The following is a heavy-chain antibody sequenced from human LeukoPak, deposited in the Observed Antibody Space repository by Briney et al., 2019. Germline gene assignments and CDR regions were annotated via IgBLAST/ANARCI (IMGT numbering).Heavy chain of an antibody. J-gene: IGHJ6*03. D-gene: IGHD5-12*01. CDR3: AKEAKSGDEIYYYYYMDV. CDR2: ISRSGSTK. V-gene: IGHV3-48*04. CDR1: GFTFSSYA. Sequence: PGGSLRLSCAASGFTFSSYAMSWVRQAPGKGLEWVSSISRSGSTKYYADSVKGRFTISRDNSKNSLYLQMNSLRAEDTALYYCAKEAKSGDEIYYYYYMDVWGKGTTVTVSS.